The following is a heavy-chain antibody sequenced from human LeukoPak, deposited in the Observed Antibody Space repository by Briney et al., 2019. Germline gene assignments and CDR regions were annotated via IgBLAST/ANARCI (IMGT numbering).Heavy chain of an antibody. J-gene: IGHJ4*02. Sequence: GGSLRLSCAASGFTFTSYWMNWVRQAPGKGLEWVANIKKDGSEKYYVDSVKGRFTISRDNAENSLYLQMDSLRVEDTAVYYCARVRGSQSFDYWGQGTLVTVSS. D-gene: IGHD1-26*01. CDR3: ARVRGSQSFDY. CDR2: IKKDGSEK. CDR1: GFTFTSYW. V-gene: IGHV3-7*01.